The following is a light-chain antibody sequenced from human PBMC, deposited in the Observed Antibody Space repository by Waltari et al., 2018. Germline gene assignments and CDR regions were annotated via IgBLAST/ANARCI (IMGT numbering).Light chain of an antibody. Sequence: DIVMTQSPLSLSVTPGEPASISCRSSQSLLHSSGNPFLDLSLQKPGQSPQLLIYLSSRRGSGVPDRFSGSGSGTDFTLKISRVEAEDVGVYFCMQARQTPWTFGHGTKGEIK. J-gene: IGKJ1*01. V-gene: IGKV2-28*01. CDR3: MQARQTPWT. CDR2: LSS. CDR1: QSLLHSSGNPF.